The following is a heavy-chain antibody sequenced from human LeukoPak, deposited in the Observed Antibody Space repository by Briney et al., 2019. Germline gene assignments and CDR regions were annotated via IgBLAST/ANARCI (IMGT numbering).Heavy chain of an antibody. V-gene: IGHV1-18*01. J-gene: IGHJ4*02. Sequence: GASVKVSCKASGYTFTSYGISWVRQAPGEGLEWMGWISAYNGNTNYAQKLQGRVTMTTDTSTSTPPMEMRSLRSDDTAVYYCARAHTYYYDSSGYYTDYWGQGTLVTVSS. CDR2: ISAYNGNT. CDR1: GYTFTSYG. CDR3: ARAHTYYYDSSGYYTDY. D-gene: IGHD3-22*01.